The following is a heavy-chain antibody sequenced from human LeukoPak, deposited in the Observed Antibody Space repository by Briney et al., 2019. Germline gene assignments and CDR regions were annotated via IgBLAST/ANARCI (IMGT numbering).Heavy chain of an antibody. CDR3: AREVPWVWNFDL. CDR2: IYYSGST. CDR1: GGSISSGDYY. V-gene: IGHV4-30-4*01. J-gene: IGHJ2*01. Sequence: PSQTLSLTCTVSGGSISSGDYYWSCIRQPPGTGLERIGYIYYSGSTYYNPSLKSRVPISVDTSKNQFSLKLNSVTAADTAVYYCAREVPWVWNFDLWGRGTLVTVSS. D-gene: IGHD1-26*01.